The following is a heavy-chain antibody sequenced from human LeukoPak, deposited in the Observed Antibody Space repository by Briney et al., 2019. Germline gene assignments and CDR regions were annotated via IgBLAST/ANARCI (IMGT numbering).Heavy chain of an antibody. CDR2: INTDTGNP. D-gene: IGHD5-12*01. Sequence: ASVKVSCKASGYTFTTYAMNWERQAPGQGLEWMGWINTDTGNPTYAQGFTGRFVFSLDTSVSTAYLQISSLKAEDTAVYYCARDRGDIVATSFDYWGQGTLVTVSS. CDR3: ARDRGDIVATSFDY. V-gene: IGHV7-4-1*02. J-gene: IGHJ4*02. CDR1: GYTFTTYA.